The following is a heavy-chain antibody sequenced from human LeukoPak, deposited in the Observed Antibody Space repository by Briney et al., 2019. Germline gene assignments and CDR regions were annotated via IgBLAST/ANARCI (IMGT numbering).Heavy chain of an antibody. CDR2: IYQSGST. Sequence: PSETLSLTCTVSGGSISSYYWNWIRQPPGKGLEWIGTIYQSGSTSYNPSLKSRVTILVDTSKNQFSLKLSSVTAADTAVYYCATTTGGPYNWFDPWGQGTLVTVSS. CDR3: ATTTGGPYNWFDP. J-gene: IGHJ5*02. CDR1: GGSISSYY. D-gene: IGHD1-1*01. V-gene: IGHV4-4*09.